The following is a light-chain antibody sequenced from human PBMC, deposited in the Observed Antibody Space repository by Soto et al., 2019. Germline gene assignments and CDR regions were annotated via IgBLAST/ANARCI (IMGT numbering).Light chain of an antibody. CDR3: SSYAGSYPYFV. V-gene: IGLV2-11*01. CDR1: SSDVGRYNY. J-gene: IGLJ1*01. Sequence: QSALTQPRSVSGSPGQSVTISCTGTSSDVGRYNYDSWYQQHPGEAPKLIIYDVIKRPSGVPDRFSGSKSGNTASLTISGLQAEDEADYYCSSYAGSYPYFVLGTGTKLTVL. CDR2: DVI.